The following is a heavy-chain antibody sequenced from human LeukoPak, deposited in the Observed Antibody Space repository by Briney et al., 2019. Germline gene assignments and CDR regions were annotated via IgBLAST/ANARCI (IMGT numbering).Heavy chain of an antibody. J-gene: IGHJ3*02. Sequence: ASVKVSCKASGYTFTSYGISWVRQAPGQGLEWMGWISAYNGNTNYAQKLQGRVTMTTDTSTSTAYMELRSLRSDDTAVYYCAREAPFMITFGGVIPHLALDIWGQGTMVTVSS. CDR3: AREAPFMITFGGVIPHLALDI. V-gene: IGHV1-18*01. CDR2: ISAYNGNT. D-gene: IGHD3-16*01. CDR1: GYTFTSYG.